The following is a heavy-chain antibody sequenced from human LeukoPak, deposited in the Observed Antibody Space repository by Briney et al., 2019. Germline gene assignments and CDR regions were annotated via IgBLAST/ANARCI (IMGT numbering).Heavy chain of an antibody. CDR3: ARDFEPGDSYGMDV. J-gene: IGHJ6*02. CDR1: GFTFSNYW. V-gene: IGHV3-7*01. CDR2: IKQDEIEK. Sequence: GGSLRLSCAASGFTFSNYWMTWVRQAPGKGLEWVANIKQDEIEKYYVDSVKGRFTVSRDNSKNTLYLQMNSLRAEDTAVYYCARDFEPGDSYGMDVWGQGTTVTVSS. D-gene: IGHD3-9*01.